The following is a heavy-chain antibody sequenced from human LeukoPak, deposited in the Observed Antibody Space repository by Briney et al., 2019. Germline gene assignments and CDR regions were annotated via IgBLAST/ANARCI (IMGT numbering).Heavy chain of an antibody. V-gene: IGHV4-59*08. CDR3: ARHMYSGRYYGIDY. CDR1: GGSISSYY. J-gene: IGHJ4*02. D-gene: IGHD1-26*01. CDR2: IYDSGST. Sequence: PSETLSLTCTVSGGSISSYYWSWIRQSPGKGLEWIGYIYDSGSTNYNPSLKSRVTISIDTSKNHFSLKPSSVTAADTAVYYCARHMYSGRYYGIDYWGQGTLVTVSS.